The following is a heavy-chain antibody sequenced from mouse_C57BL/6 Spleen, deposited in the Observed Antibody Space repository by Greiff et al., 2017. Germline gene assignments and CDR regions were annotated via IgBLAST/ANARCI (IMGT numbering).Heavy chain of an antibody. V-gene: IGHV14-1*01. CDR3: TTYYGNYTEFAY. CDR1: GFNIKDYY. J-gene: IGHJ3*01. D-gene: IGHD2-1*01. CDR2: IDPEDGDT. Sequence: EVQLQQSGAELVRPGASVKLSCTASGFNIKDYYMHWVKQRPEQGLEWIGRIDPEDGDTEYAPKFQGKATMTADTSSNTAYLQLSSLTSEDTAVYYCTTYYGNYTEFAYWGQGTLVTVSA.